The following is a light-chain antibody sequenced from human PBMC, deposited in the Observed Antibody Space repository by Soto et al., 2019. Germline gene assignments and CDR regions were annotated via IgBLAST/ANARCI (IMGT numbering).Light chain of an antibody. J-gene: IGKJ1*01. CDR1: QSITIY. Sequence: IQMTQSPSSLSASVGDRVTITCRASQSITIYLNWYQQKPGEAPNLLIFGASTLQSGVPSRFSGSGSGTDFTLTISSLQPEDFATYYCLQDYNYPRTFGQGTKVDI. CDR3: LQDYNYPRT. V-gene: IGKV1-6*01. CDR2: GAS.